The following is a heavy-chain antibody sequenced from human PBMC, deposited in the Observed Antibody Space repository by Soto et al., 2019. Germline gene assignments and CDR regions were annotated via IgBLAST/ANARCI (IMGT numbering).Heavy chain of an antibody. CDR3: ARGPRSQRILLH. Sequence: SLTRSDLHPIPSANYWSWIRQPPGKGLEWIGEINHSGSTNYNPSLKSRVTISVDTSKNQFSLKLSSVTAADTAMYYCARGPRSQRILLHWGQG. V-gene: IGHV4-34*01. CDR1: HPIPSANY. J-gene: IGHJ1*01. D-gene: IGHD2-15*01. CDR2: INHSGST.